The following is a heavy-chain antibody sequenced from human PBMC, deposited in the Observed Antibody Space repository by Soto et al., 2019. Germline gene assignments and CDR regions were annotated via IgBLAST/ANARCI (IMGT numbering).Heavy chain of an antibody. CDR1: GYSYTIDY. Sequence: SLQGYFKRSGYSYTIDYIDLVRQEPGQGLEWMGIINPTGGGTSYAQKFQGRVTMTRDTSTSTVYMELSNLRSEDKAVYYSARESTLAYWGPETLVPGFS. V-gene: IGHV1-46*01. CDR2: INPTGGGT. J-gene: IGHJ4*02. CDR3: ARESTLAY.